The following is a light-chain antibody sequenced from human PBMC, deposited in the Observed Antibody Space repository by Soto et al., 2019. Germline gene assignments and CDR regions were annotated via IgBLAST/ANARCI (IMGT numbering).Light chain of an antibody. J-gene: IGKJ2*01. CDR2: AAS. Sequence: IVLTQSPGTLSLSPGERATLSCRTSQTLSSSFLAWYQQTPGQAPRLLIYAASNRATGIPARFSGSGSGTDFTLTISSLEPEDFAVYYCQQRSDWPPYTFGQGTKVEIK. CDR1: QTLSSSF. V-gene: IGKV3D-20*02. CDR3: QQRSDWPPYT.